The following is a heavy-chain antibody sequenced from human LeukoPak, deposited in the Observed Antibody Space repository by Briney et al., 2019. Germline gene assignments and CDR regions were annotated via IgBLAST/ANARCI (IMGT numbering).Heavy chain of an antibody. D-gene: IGHD3-10*01. CDR2: IIPIFGTA. Sequence: SVKVSCKASGGTFSSYAISWVRQAPGQGLEWMGGIIPIFGTANYAQKFQGRVTITADESTSTAYMEPSSLRSEDTAVYYCARGSYYYGSGSYSGADWFDPWGQGTLVTVSS. V-gene: IGHV1-69*13. CDR1: GGTFSSYA. J-gene: IGHJ5*02. CDR3: ARGSYYYGSGSYSGADWFDP.